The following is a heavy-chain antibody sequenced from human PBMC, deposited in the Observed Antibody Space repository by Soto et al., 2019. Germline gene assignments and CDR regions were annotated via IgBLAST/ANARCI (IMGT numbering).Heavy chain of an antibody. CDR2: INHSGST. CDR1: GGSFSGYY. Sequence: SETLSLTCAVYGGSFSGYYWTWIRQPPGTGLEWIGEINHSGSTNYNPSLKSRVTISVDTSKNQFSLKLTSVTAADTAVYYCARKKFPGLFDWGGQGPLATVS. J-gene: IGHJ4*02. CDR3: ARKKFPGLFDW. V-gene: IGHV4-34*01.